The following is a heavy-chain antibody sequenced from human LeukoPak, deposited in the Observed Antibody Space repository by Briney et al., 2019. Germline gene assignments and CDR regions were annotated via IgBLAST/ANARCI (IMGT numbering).Heavy chain of an antibody. CDR2: ISGSGGST. D-gene: IGHD4-11*01. CDR1: GFTFSSYA. V-gene: IGHV3-23*01. J-gene: IGHJ6*02. CDR3: AKSLSSNSRYYGMDV. Sequence: PGRSLRLSCAASGFTFSSYAMSWVRQAPGKGLEWVSAISGSGGSTYYADSVKGRFTISRDNSKNTLYLQMNSLRAEDTAVYYCAKSLSSNSRYYGMDVWGQGTTVTVSS.